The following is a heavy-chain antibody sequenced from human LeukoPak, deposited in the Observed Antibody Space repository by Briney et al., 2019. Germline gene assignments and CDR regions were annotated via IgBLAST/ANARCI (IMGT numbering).Heavy chain of an antibody. D-gene: IGHD1-1*01. CDR2: IYYSGST. CDR1: GGSISSYY. CDR3: GRHPNWVGAFDI. Sequence: SETLSLTCTVSGGSISSYYWSWIRQPPGKVLEYVGYIYYSGSTYYNPSLKSRVTISVDTSKNRFSLKLSSVTAADTAVYYCGRHPNWVGAFDIWGQGTMVTVSS. V-gene: IGHV4-59*08. J-gene: IGHJ3*02.